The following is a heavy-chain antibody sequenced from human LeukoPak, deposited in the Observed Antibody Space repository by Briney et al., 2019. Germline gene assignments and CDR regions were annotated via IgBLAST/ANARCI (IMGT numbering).Heavy chain of an antibody. J-gene: IGHJ4*02. Sequence: ASVTVSCKTSGYTFTSYGITWVRQAPGQGLEWMGWISPDSGNTKHAQNFQGRVTMTTDTSTSTAYMELRSLRSDDTAVYYCVRYGSYYALFDYWGQGTLVTVSS. CDR1: GYTFTSYG. CDR3: VRYGSYYALFDY. V-gene: IGHV1-18*01. CDR2: ISPDSGNT. D-gene: IGHD1-26*01.